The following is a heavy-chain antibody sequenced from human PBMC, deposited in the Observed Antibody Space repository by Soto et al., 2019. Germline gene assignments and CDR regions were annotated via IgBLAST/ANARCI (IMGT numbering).Heavy chain of an antibody. CDR3: ARHVLTGYYNYYYPKHV. V-gene: IGHV5-51*01. D-gene: IGHD3-9*01. Sequence: PGESLKISCKGSGYSFTSYWIGWVRQMPGKGLEWMGIIYPGDSNTRYSPSFQGQVTISVDKSINTAYLQWSSLKASDTATYYCARHVLTGYYNYYYPKHVRGQGTTVTVSS. J-gene: IGHJ6*03. CDR1: GYSFTSYW. CDR2: IYPGDSNT.